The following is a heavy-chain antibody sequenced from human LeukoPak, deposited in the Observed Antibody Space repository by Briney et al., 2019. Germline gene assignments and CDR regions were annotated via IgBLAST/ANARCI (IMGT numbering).Heavy chain of an antibody. D-gene: IGHD3-10*01. CDR2: IKQDASEK. Sequence: GGSLRLSCAASGFTFRRDWMSWGRQAPGKGLEWGANIKQDASEKYYVDSLKGRFTISRDDTKNTLYLQMNSLRAEATAMYSCARVRSTMVRGVIHWYFDLWGRGTLVTVSS. V-gene: IGHV3-7*01. J-gene: IGHJ2*01. CDR1: GFTFRRDW. CDR3: ARVRSTMVRGVIHWYFDL.